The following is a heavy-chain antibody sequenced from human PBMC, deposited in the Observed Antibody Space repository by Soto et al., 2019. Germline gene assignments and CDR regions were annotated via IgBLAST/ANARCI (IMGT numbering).Heavy chain of an antibody. CDR1: GGSISSYY. CDR2: SYYSGST. D-gene: IGHD2-2*01. Sequence: PSETLSLTCTVSGGSISSYYWSWIRQPPGKGLEWIGYSYYSGSTNYNPSLKSRVTISVDTSKNQFSLKLSSVTAADTAVYYCARASAYLGDAFDIWGQGTMVTVSS. CDR3: ARASAYLGDAFDI. J-gene: IGHJ3*02. V-gene: IGHV4-59*12.